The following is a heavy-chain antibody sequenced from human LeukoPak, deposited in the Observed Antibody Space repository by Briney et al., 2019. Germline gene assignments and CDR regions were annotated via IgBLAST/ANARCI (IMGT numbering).Heavy chain of an antibody. CDR2: IIPILGIA. CDR3: ARDDSSGYSTSKYNCFDP. J-gene: IGHJ5*02. Sequence: SVKVSCKASGGTFSSYAISWVRQAPGQGLEWMGRIIPILGIANYAQKFQGRVTITADKSTSTAYMELSSLRSEDTAVYYCARDDSSGYSTSKYNCFDPWGQGTLVIVSS. D-gene: IGHD3-22*01. CDR1: GGTFSSYA. V-gene: IGHV1-69*04.